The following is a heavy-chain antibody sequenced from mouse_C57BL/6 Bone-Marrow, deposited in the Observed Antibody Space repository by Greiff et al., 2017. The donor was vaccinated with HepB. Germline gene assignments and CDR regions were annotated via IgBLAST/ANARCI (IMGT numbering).Heavy chain of an antibody. V-gene: IGHV10-1*01. J-gene: IGHJ1*03. CDR2: IRSKSNNYAT. Sequence: EVKLMESGGGLVQPKGSLKLSCAASGFSFNTYAMNWVRQAPGKGLEWVARIRSKSNNYATYYADSVKDRFTISRDDSESMLYLQMNNLKTEDTAMYYCVRQKDSRWYFDVWGTGTTVTVSS. CDR1: GFSFNTYA. CDR3: VRQKDSRWYFDV.